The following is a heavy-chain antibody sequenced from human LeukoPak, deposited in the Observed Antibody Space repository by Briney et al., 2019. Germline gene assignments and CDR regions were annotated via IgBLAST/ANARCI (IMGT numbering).Heavy chain of an antibody. D-gene: IGHD2-2*01. V-gene: IGHV3-30-3*01. J-gene: IGHJ4*02. CDR1: GFTFSSYA. Sequence: GGSLRLSCAASGFTFSSYAMHWVRQAPGKGLEWVAVISYDGSNKYYADSVKGRFTISRDNSKNTLYLQMNSLRAEDTAVYYCAREGCSSTSCYSDYWGQGTLVTVSS. CDR2: ISYDGSNK. CDR3: AREGCSSTSCYSDY.